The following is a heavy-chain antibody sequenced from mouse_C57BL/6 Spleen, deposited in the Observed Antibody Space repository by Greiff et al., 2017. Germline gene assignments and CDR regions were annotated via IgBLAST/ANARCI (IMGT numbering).Heavy chain of an antibody. CDR1: GYAFSSSW. CDR2: IYPGDGDT. CDR3: ARSGSSHGGDY. D-gene: IGHD1-1*01. J-gene: IGHJ2*01. V-gene: IGHV1-82*01. Sequence: VQLQQSGPELVKPGASVKISCKASGYAFSSSWMNWVKQRPGKGLEWIGRIYPGDGDTNYNGKFKGKATLTADKSSSTAYMQRSSLTSEDSAVYFCARSGSSHGGDYWGQGTTLTVSS.